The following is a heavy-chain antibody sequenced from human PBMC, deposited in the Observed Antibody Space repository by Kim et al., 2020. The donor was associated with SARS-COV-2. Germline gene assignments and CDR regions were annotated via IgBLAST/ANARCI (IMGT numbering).Heavy chain of an antibody. V-gene: IGHV3-30*18. CDR1: GFTFSSYG. J-gene: IGHJ4*02. CDR2: ISYDGSNK. D-gene: IGHD3-10*01. CDR3: AKSLGYYGSGSYSYFDY. Sequence: GGSLRLSCAASGFTFSSYGMHWVRQAPGKGLEWVAVISYDGSNKYYADSVKGRFTISRDNSKNTLYLQMNSLRAEDTAVYYCAKSLGYYGSGSYSYFDYWGQETLVTVSS.